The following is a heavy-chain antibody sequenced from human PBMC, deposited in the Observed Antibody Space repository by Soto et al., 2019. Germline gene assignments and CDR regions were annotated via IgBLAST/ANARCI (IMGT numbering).Heavy chain of an antibody. V-gene: IGHV1-69*01. CDR3: ARGGDGYITGAVY. Sequence: QVQLVQSGAEVKEPGSSVKVSCKASGGGNLRDYRTTWVRRAPGQGLEWMGGIIPKLGSANYAQNFQGRVTVTADESTNTVYMELRSPRSDARAFYYCARGGDGYITGAVYWGAGTPVTVSS. CDR1: GGGNLRDYR. CDR2: IIPKLGSA. D-gene: IGHD2-21*01. J-gene: IGHJ4*02.